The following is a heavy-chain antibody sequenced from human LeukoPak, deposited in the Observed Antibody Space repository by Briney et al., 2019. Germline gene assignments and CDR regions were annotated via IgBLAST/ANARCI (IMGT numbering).Heavy chain of an antibody. J-gene: IGHJ4*02. CDR3: SLRYCSGSSCPGY. V-gene: IGHV3-15*01. D-gene: IGHD2-15*01. CDR1: GFTFSNAW. CDR2: IKSSADGGAT. Sequence: GGSLRLSCAASGFTFSNAWLSWVRQAPGKGLGWVGRIKSSADGGATDYAAPVKGRFTVSRDDSKDTLYLQMNSLKTEDTAVYYCSLRYCSGSSCPGYWGQGTLVTVSS.